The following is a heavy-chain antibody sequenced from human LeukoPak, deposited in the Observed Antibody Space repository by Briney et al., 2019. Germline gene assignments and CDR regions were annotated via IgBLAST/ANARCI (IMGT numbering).Heavy chain of an antibody. CDR2: ISGSGGST. CDR1: GFTFHSFA. J-gene: IGHJ5*02. D-gene: IGHD3-10*01. V-gene: IGHV3-23*01. Sequence: GGSLRLSCEASGFTFHSFAMSLVPQAPGKGLEWVSSISGSGGSTYYADSAKGRFTISRDNSKKKLYLQMNSLRGEDTPVYYCANDYYASGAGWSFPWGQGTLVTVSS. CDR3: ANDYYASGAGWSFP.